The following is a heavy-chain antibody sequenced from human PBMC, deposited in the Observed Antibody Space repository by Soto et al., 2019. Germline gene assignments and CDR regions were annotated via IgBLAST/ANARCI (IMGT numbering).Heavy chain of an antibody. J-gene: IGHJ6*03. Sequence: GGSLRLSCAASGFTFTSYWMSWVRQAPGKGLEWVANIKKDGGDESYVDSVKGRFTISRDNAKNSVYLQMNSLRAEDTAVYYCARVPHYYYYYMDVWGTGTTVTVSS. V-gene: IGHV3-7*01. CDR2: IKKDGGDE. CDR3: ARVPHYYYYYMDV. CDR1: GFTFTSYW.